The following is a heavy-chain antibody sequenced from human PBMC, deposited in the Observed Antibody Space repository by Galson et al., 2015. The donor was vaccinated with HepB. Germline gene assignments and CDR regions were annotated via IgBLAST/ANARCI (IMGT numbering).Heavy chain of an antibody. Sequence: SLRLSCAASGFTFSSYSMNWVRQAPGKGLEWVSSISSSSSYIYYADSVKGRFTISRDNAKNSLYLQMNSLRAEDTAVYYCARDLVVVPAAIPSTGDYWGQGTLVTVSS. CDR2: ISSSSSYI. V-gene: IGHV3-21*01. CDR1: GFTFSSYS. CDR3: ARDLVVVPAAIPSTGDY. J-gene: IGHJ4*02. D-gene: IGHD2-2*02.